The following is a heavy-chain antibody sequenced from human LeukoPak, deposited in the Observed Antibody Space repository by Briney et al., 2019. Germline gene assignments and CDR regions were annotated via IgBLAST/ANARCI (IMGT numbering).Heavy chain of an antibody. J-gene: IGHJ4*02. CDR2: ISAYSGNT. Sequence: ASVKVSCKASGYTFTSYGISWMRQAPGQGLEWMGWISAYSGNTNYAQQFQGRVTMTTDTSTSTAYMELRSLRSDDTAVYYCARRIYYFDYWGQGTLVTVSS. V-gene: IGHV1-18*01. CDR3: ARRIYYFDY. CDR1: GYTFTSYG.